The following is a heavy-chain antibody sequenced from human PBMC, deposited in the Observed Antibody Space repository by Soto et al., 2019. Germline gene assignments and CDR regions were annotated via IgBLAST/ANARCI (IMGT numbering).Heavy chain of an antibody. J-gene: IGHJ4*02. V-gene: IGHV3-33*01. CDR3: GTGFLGLCTGGNCPLDS. CDR2: IWYHGIDK. CDR1: GLTFSRQA. Sequence: QVQLVESGGGVVQPERSLRLSCAASGLTFSRQAMHWVRQAPGRGLEWVAVIWYHGIDKYYADSVKGRFTISRDNSKNTVYLQMNSLRGEDTAVYYCGTGFLGLCTGGNCPLDSWGLGTLVTVSS. D-gene: IGHD2-15*01.